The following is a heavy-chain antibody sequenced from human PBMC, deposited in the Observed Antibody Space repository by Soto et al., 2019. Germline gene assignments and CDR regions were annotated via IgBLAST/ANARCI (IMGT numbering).Heavy chain of an antibody. CDR3: ATTDYGDKPYYYYGMDV. D-gene: IGHD4-17*01. CDR2: IWYDGSNK. Sequence: GGSLRLSCAASGFTFSSYGMHWVRQAPGKGLEWVAVIWYDGSNKYYADSVKGRFTISRDNSKNTLYLQMNSLRAEDTAVYYCATTDYGDKPYYYYGMDVWGQGTTVTVSS. CDR1: GFTFSSYG. J-gene: IGHJ6*02. V-gene: IGHV3-33*01.